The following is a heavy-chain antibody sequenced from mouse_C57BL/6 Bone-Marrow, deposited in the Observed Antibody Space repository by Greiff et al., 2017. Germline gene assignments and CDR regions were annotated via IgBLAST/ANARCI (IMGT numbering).Heavy chain of an antibody. CDR2: ISYDGSN. CDR1: GYSITSGYY. J-gene: IGHJ3*01. Sequence: EVKLQESGPGLVKPSQSLSLTCSVTGYSITSGYYWNWIRQFPGNKLEWMGYISYDGSNNYNPSLKNRISITRDTSKNQFFLKLNSVTTEDTATYYCATTGSPPFAYWGQGTLVTVSA. CDR3: ATTGSPPFAY. D-gene: IGHD4-1*01. V-gene: IGHV3-6*01.